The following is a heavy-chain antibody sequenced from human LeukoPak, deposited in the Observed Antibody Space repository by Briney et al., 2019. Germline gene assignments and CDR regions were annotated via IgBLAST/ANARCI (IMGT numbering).Heavy chain of an antibody. CDR1: GGSISSSNW. V-gene: IGHV4-4*02. CDR2: IYHSGST. J-gene: IGHJ3*02. CDR3: ARGPLGDEFADAFDI. D-gene: IGHD4-17*01. Sequence: PSETLSLTCAVSGGSISSSNWWSWIRQPPGKGLEWIGEIYHSGSTNYNPSLKSRVTISVDKSKTQFSLKLSSVTAADTAVYYCARGPLGDEFADAFDIWGRGTMVTVSS.